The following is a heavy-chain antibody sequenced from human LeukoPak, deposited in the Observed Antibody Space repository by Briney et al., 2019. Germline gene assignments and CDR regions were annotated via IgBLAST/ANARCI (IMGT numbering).Heavy chain of an antibody. CDR2: IYYSGRT. CDR1: GGSVSSSSYY. D-gene: IGHD3-9*01. CDR3: ARQSRLLTGYFDY. J-gene: IGHJ4*02. Sequence: SETLSLTCTVSGGSVSSSSYYWGWIRQPPGKGLEWIGSIYYSGRTYDNPSLKSRVTISVDTSKNQFSLMLSSVTAADTAVYYCARQSRLLTGYFDYWGQGTLVSVSS. V-gene: IGHV4-39*01.